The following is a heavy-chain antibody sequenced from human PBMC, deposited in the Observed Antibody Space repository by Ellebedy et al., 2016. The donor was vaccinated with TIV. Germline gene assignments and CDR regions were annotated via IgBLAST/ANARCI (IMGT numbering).Heavy chain of an antibody. CDR2: INAGNGNT. V-gene: IGHV1-3*01. D-gene: IGHD3-3*01. CDR3: ARERVVTTQYYYYGMDV. CDR1: GYTFTSYA. J-gene: IGHJ6*02. Sequence: AASVKVSCKASGYTFTSYAMHWVRQAPGQRLEWMGWINAGNGNTKYSQKFQGRVTITRATSASTAYMELSSLRSEDTAVYYCARERVVTTQYYYYGMDVWGQGTTVTVSS.